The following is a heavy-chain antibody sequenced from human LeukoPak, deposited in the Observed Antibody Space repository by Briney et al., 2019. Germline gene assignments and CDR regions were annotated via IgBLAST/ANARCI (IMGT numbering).Heavy chain of an antibody. D-gene: IGHD5-18*01. CDR2: ISSSGSTI. J-gene: IGHJ4*02. CDR3: ARDLSGIAGYTYGRGIDY. CDR1: GFTFSSYE. Sequence: GGSLRLSCAASGFTFSSYEMNWVRQAPGKGLEWVSYISSSGSTIYYADSVKGRFTISRDNAKNSLYLQMNSLRAEDTAVYYCARDLSGIAGYTYGRGIDYWGQGTLVTVSS. V-gene: IGHV3-48*03.